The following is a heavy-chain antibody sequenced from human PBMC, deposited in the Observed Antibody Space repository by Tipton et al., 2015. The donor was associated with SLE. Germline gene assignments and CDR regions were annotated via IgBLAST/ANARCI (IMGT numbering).Heavy chain of an antibody. J-gene: IGHJ4*02. D-gene: IGHD6-19*01. CDR3: ATGTGAVAGTVGFDY. V-gene: IGHV3-23*03. CDR1: GFTFSSYA. CDR2: IYSGGST. Sequence: SLRLSCAASGFTFSSYAMSWVRQAPGKGLEWVSVIYSGGSTYYADSVKGRFTISRDNSKNTLYLQMNSLRAEDTAVYYCATGTGAVAGTVGFDYWGQGTLVPVSS.